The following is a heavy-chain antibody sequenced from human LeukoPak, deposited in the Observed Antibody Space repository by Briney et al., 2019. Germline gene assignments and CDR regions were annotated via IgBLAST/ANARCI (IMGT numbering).Heavy chain of an antibody. Sequence: PSETLSLTCAVYGGSFSGYYWTWIRQPPGKGLEWIGEINHSGSTNYNPSLESRVTISVDTSKNQFSLKLSSVTAADTAVYYCARHLQQLVRMDVWGKGTTVAVSS. CDR3: ARHLQQLVRMDV. CDR2: INHSGST. CDR1: GGSFSGYY. D-gene: IGHD6-13*01. J-gene: IGHJ6*03. V-gene: IGHV4-34*01.